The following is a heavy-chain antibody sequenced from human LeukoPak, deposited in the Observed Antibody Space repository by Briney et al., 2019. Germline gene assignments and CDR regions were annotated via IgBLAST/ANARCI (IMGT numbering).Heavy chain of an antibody. CDR3: ARGSIAAAGYYYGMDV. CDR2: IWYDGSNK. D-gene: IGHD6-13*01. Sequence: GGSLRLSCAASGFTFNSYGMHWVRQAPGKGLEWVAVIWYDGSNKYYADSVKGRFTISRDNSKNTLYLQMNSLRAEDTAVYYCARGSIAAAGYYYGMDVWGQGTTVTVSS. CDR1: GFTFNSYG. V-gene: IGHV3-33*01. J-gene: IGHJ6*02.